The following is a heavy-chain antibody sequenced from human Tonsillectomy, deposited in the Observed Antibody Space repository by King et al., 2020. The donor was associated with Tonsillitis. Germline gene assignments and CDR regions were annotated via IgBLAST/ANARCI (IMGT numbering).Heavy chain of an antibody. CDR3: ARVLLGAYSYRFRSWYFDL. V-gene: IGHV4-34*01. CDR1: GGSFSGYY. J-gene: IGHJ2*01. CDR2: INHSGST. D-gene: IGHD5-18*01. Sequence: VQLQQWGAGLLKPSETLSLTCAVFGGSFSGYYWSWIRQPPGKGLEWIGEINHSGSTNYNPSLKSRVTISVDTYKNQLSLNLSSVTAADSAVYYCARVLLGAYSYRFRSWYFDLWGRGTLVTVSS.